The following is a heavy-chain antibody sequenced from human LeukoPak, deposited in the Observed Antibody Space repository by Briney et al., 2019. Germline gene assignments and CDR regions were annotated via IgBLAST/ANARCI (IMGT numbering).Heavy chain of an antibody. V-gene: IGHV4-61*02. Sequence: SETLSLTCTVSVGSISSGSYYWSWIRQPAGKGLEWIGRIYTSGSTKYNPSFKSRVTISVHTSKNQFSLKLTSVTAADTAVYYCARAGGFYGSGSYIYWGQGTLVTVSS. CDR1: VGSISSGSYY. J-gene: IGHJ4*02. D-gene: IGHD3-10*01. CDR3: ARAGGFYGSGSYIY. CDR2: IYTSGST.